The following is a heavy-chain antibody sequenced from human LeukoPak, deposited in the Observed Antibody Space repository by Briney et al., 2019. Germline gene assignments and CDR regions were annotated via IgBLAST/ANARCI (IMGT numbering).Heavy chain of an antibody. Sequence: GGSLRLSCAASGFTFDDYAMHWVRQAPGKGLEWVSGISWNSGSIGYADSVKGRFTISRDNAKNSLYLQMNSLRAEDTALYYCAKDTHYYDSSGYYDTGFDYWGQGTLVTVSS. CDR1: GFTFDDYA. CDR3: AKDTHYYDSSGYYDTGFDY. V-gene: IGHV3-9*01. D-gene: IGHD3-22*01. CDR2: ISWNSGSI. J-gene: IGHJ4*02.